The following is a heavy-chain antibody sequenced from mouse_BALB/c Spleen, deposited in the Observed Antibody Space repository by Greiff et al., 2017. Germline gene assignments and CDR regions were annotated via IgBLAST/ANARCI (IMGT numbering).Heavy chain of an antibody. V-gene: IGHV5-17*02. CDR3: ARSGVVPWFAY. J-gene: IGHJ3*01. D-gene: IGHD1-1*02. CDR2: ISSGSSTI. Sequence: EVQGVESGGGLVQPGGSRKLSCAASGFTFSSFGMHWVRQAPEKGLEWVAYISSGSSTIYYADTVKGRFTISRDNPKNTLFLQMTSLRSEDTAMYYWARSGVVPWFAYWGQGTLVTVSA. CDR1: GFTFSSFG.